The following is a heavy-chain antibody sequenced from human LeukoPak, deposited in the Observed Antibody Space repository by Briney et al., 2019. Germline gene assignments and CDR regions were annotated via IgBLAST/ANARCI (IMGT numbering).Heavy chain of an antibody. V-gene: IGHV1-69*06. CDR1: GGTFSSYA. Sequence: GASVKVSCKASGGTFSSYAISWVRQPPGQGLEWMGGTIPIFGTANYAQKFQGRVTITADKSTSTAYMELSSLRSEDTAVYYCARVKDSSGYYTDYWGQGTLVTVSS. CDR3: ARVKDSSGYYTDY. CDR2: TIPIFGTA. J-gene: IGHJ4*02. D-gene: IGHD3-22*01.